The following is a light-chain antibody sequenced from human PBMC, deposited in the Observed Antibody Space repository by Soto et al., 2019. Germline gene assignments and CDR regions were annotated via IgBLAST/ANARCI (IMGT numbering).Light chain of an antibody. Sequence: EIVLTQSPGTLSLSPGERATLSCRASQIVSSSHLAWYQQKPGQAPRLLISGASSRATGIPDRFTGSGSGTDFTLTISRLEPEDFAVYYCQQYGSSPRTFGRGTKVDI. J-gene: IGKJ1*01. CDR2: GAS. V-gene: IGKV3-20*01. CDR3: QQYGSSPRT. CDR1: QIVSSSH.